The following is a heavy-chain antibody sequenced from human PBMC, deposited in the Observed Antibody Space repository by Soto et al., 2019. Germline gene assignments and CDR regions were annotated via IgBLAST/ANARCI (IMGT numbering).Heavy chain of an antibody. Sequence: QVQLVESGGGVVQPGRSLRLSCAASGFTFSSYGMHWVRQAPGKGLEWVAVIWYDGSNKYYADSVKGRFTISRDNSKNTLYLQMNSLGAEDTAVYYCASDVYSSSWYVIDYWGQGTLVTVSA. CDR2: IWYDGSNK. CDR1: GFTFSSYG. CDR3: ASDVYSSSWYVIDY. J-gene: IGHJ4*02. V-gene: IGHV3-33*01. D-gene: IGHD6-13*01.